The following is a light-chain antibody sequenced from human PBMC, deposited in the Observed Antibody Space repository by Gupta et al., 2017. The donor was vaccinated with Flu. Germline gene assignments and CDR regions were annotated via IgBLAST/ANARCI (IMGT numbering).Light chain of an antibody. Sequence: EIVMTQSPATLSVSPGDRATLSCRASQSVSVDLAWYQQKPGQAPRLLIYDASTRATGVPARFSGSGSGTEFTLTISSLQSEDFALYYCHQYKNWPPWTFGQGTKVEIK. V-gene: IGKV3-15*01. CDR3: HQYKNWPPWT. J-gene: IGKJ1*01. CDR1: QSVSVD. CDR2: DAS.